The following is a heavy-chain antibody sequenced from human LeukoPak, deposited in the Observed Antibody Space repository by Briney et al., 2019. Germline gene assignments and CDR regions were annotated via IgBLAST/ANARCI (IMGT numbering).Heavy chain of an antibody. V-gene: IGHV3-23*01. J-gene: IGHJ4*02. D-gene: IGHD6-13*01. CDR1: GFTFSSYG. CDR3: ATSTGYSSSWQTPNDY. Sequence: PGGSLRLSCAASGFTFSSYGMSWVRQAPGEGLEWVSGISGSGGSTYYADSVKGRFTISRDNSKNTLYLQMNSLRAEDTAVYYCATSTGYSSSWQTPNDYWGQGTLVTVSS. CDR2: ISGSGGST.